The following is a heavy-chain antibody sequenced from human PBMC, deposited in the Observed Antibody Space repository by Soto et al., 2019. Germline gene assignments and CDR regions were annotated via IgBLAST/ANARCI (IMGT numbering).Heavy chain of an antibody. CDR3: ARAASSASAADY. Sequence: QVQLQESGPGLVKPSQTLSLTCSFSGESISSGGDYWSWIRHHPGKGLEWSGDIYDSESAYYNPSLTRSVTISMDTDNNNFAMRLSSVTAAATAVYYCARAASSASAADYWGQGTLATVSS. D-gene: IGHD6-6*01. V-gene: IGHV4-31*03. CDR1: GESISSGGDY. CDR2: IYDSESA. J-gene: IGHJ4*02.